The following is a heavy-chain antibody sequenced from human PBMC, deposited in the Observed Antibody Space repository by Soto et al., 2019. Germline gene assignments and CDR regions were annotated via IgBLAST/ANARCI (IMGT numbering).Heavy chain of an antibody. CDR1: GGSISSYY. CDR2: IYYSGST. CDR3: ARGGIADAGPGDFDY. Sequence: SETLSLTCTVSGGSISSYYWSWIRQPPGKGLEWIGYIYYSGSTTYNPSLKSRVTISVDTSKNQFSLKLSSVTAADTAVYYCARGGIADAGPGDFDYWGQGTLVTVSS. J-gene: IGHJ4*02. D-gene: IGHD6-13*01. V-gene: IGHV4-59*01.